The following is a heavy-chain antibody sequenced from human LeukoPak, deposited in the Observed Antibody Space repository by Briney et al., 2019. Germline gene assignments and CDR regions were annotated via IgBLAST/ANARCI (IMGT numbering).Heavy chain of an antibody. V-gene: IGHV1-2*02. Sequence: ASVKVSCKASGYTFTSYYMHWVRQAPGQGLEWMGWINPNSGGTNYAQKFQGRVTMTRDTSISTAYMELSRLRSDDTAVYYCARATMDSSGYYFLSWGQGTLVTVSS. D-gene: IGHD3-22*01. CDR3: ARATMDSSGYYFLS. CDR1: GYTFTSYY. J-gene: IGHJ5*02. CDR2: INPNSGGT.